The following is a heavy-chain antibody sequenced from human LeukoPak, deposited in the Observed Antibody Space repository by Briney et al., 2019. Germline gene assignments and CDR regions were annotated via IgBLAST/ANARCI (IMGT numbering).Heavy chain of an antibody. CDR1: DGSDINSSYY. CDR2: IYYSGST. CDR3: ARVAVAGTGLDY. Sequence: SETLSLTCTVSDGSDINSSYYWSWIRQPPGKGLEWIGYIYYSGSTNYNPSLKSRVTISVDTSKNQFSLKLSSVTAADTAVYYCARVAVAGTGLDYWGQGTLVTVSS. D-gene: IGHD6-19*01. J-gene: IGHJ4*02. V-gene: IGHV4-61*01.